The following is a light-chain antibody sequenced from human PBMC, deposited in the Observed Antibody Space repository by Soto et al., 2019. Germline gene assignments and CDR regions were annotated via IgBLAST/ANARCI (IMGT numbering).Light chain of an antibody. CDR1: QSISRW. CDR2: DAS. CDR3: QQYNSHWT. J-gene: IGKJ1*01. Sequence: DIQMTQSASTLSASLGDRVTISCRASQSISRWLAWYQQKPGKAPNLLIYDASSLQSGVPSRFSGIASGTEFTLTISSLKPDDFATYYCQQYNSHWTFGQGTKVDIK. V-gene: IGKV1-5*01.